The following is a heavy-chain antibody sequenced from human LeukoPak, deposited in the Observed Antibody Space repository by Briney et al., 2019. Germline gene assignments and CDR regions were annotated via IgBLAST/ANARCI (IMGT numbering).Heavy chain of an antibody. V-gene: IGHV1-8*01. CDR3: ARSDIVVVPAAIYSHYFDY. J-gene: IGHJ4*02. Sequence: ASVKVSCKASGYTFTSYDINWVRQATGQGLEWMGWMNPNSGNTGYAQKFQGRVTMTRNTSISTAFMELSSLRSEDTAVYYCARSDIVVVPAAIYSHYFDYWGQGTLVTVSS. CDR2: MNPNSGNT. CDR1: GYTFTSYD. D-gene: IGHD2-2*02.